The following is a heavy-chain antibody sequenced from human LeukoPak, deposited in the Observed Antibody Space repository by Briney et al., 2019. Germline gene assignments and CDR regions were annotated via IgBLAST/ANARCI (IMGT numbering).Heavy chain of an antibody. CDR3: ARALPHYDILTGYPSPSPYYFDY. D-gene: IGHD3-9*01. Sequence: SETLSLTCTVSGGSISSYYWSWIRQPPGKGLEWIGEINHSGSTNYNPSLKSRVTISVDTSKNQFSLKLSSVTAADTAVYYCARALPHYDILTGYPSPSPYYFDYWGQGTLVTVSS. CDR1: GGSISSYY. V-gene: IGHV4-34*01. J-gene: IGHJ4*02. CDR2: INHSGST.